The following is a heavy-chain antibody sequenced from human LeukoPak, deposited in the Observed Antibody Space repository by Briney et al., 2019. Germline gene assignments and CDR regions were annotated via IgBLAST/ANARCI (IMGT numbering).Heavy chain of an antibody. CDR2: INRSGST. Sequence: SETLSLTCAVYGGSFSGYYWSWIRQPPGKGLEWIGEINRSGSTNYNPSLKSRVTISVDTSKNQFSLKLSSVTAADTAVYYCARGYYYGSGSSDRDYWGQGTLVTVSS. CDR1: GGSFSGYY. J-gene: IGHJ4*02. CDR3: ARGYYYGSGSSDRDY. V-gene: IGHV4-34*01. D-gene: IGHD3-10*01.